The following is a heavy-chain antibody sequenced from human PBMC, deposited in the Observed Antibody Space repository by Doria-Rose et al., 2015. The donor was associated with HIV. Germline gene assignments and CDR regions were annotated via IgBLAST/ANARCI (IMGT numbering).Heavy chain of an antibody. D-gene: IGHD6-13*01. J-gene: IGHJ4*02. CDR3: ARIKSSRWYHKYSVDF. CDR1: GVSLSSPGMG. CDR2: IFSDDER. Sequence: QVTLKESGPVLVKPTETLTLTCTVSGVSLSSPGMGASWLRQPPGKALEWLATIFSDDERSYQTSLKSRLAISMGTTKSWMVLAITDMDSVDTATYYCARIKSSRWYHKYSVDFWGQGTLVIVSA. V-gene: IGHV2-26*01.